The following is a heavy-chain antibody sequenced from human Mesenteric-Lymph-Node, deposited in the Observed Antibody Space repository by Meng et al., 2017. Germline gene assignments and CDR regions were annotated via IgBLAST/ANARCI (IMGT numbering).Heavy chain of an antibody. CDR3: AGRLRIQLWLNGGLDY. V-gene: IGHV1-18*01. D-gene: IGHD5-18*01. CDR2: ISAYNGNT. J-gene: IGHJ4*02. Sequence: ASVKVSCKASGYTFTSYGISWVRQAPGQGLEWMGWISAYNGNTNYAQKLQGRVTMTTDTSKSTAYMELRSLRSDDTAVYYCAGRLRIQLWLNGGLDYWGQGTLVTVSS. CDR1: GYTFTSYG.